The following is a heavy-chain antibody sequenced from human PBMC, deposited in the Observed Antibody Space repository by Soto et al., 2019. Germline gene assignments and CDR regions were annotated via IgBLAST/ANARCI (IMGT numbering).Heavy chain of an antibody. V-gene: IGHV4-34*01. CDR3: ARDPTTAALDY. CDR2: INHSGST. J-gene: IGHJ4*02. CDR1: GGSFSGYY. Sequence: PSETLSLTCAVYGGSFSGYYWSWIRQPPGKGLEWIGEINHSGSTNYNPSLKSRVTISVDTSKNQFSLKLSSVTAADTAVYYCARDPTTAALDYWGQGTLVTVPQ. D-gene: IGHD6-13*01.